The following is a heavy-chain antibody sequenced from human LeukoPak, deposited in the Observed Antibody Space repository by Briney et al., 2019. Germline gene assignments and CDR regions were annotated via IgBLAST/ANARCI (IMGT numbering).Heavy chain of an antibody. CDR2: INPNSGGT. D-gene: IGHD3-10*01. CDR1: GYTFTGYY. J-gene: IGHJ5*02. V-gene: IGHV1-2*02. CDR3: ARVHVGSGSYPWFDP. Sequence: GASVKVSCKASGYTFTGYYMHWVRQAPGQGLEWMGWINPNSGGTNYAQKFQGRVTMTRDTSISTAYMELSRLRSDDTAVYYCARVHVGSGSYPWFDPWGQGTLVTVSS.